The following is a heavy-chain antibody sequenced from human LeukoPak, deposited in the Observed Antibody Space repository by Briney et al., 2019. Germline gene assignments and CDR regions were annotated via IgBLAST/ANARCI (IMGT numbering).Heavy chain of an antibody. CDR3: AKAGITIFGVVGWYFDY. Sequence: PGGSLRLSCAASGFTFSSYAMSWVRQAPGKGLEWVSAISGSGGSTYYADSVKGRFTISRDNSKNTLYLQMNSLRAEDTAVYYCAKAGITIFGVVGWYFDYWGQGTLVTVSS. J-gene: IGHJ4*02. CDR2: ISGSGGST. CDR1: GFTFSSYA. D-gene: IGHD3-3*01. V-gene: IGHV3-23*01.